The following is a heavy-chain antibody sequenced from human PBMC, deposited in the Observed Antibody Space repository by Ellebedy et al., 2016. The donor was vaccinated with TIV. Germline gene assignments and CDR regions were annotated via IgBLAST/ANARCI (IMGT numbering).Heavy chain of an antibody. J-gene: IGHJ4*02. D-gene: IGHD6-6*01. CDR3: ATEAVRPGDAFYFDY. Sequence: MPSETLSPTCTVSGYSISSDYYWGWIRQPPGKGLEWMGSIHHSGSAYYSPSLNSRVTISVDTSKNQFSLRLSSVTAADTAVYYCATEAVRPGDAFYFDYWGQGTLVTVSS. V-gene: IGHV4-38-2*02. CDR1: GYSISSDYY. CDR2: IHHSGSA.